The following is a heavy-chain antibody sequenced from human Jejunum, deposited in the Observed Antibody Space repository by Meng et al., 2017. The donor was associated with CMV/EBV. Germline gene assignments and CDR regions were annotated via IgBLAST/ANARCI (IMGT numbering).Heavy chain of an antibody. CDR2: INPSGGLT. CDR3: ARGQSTLWWYNIDY. J-gene: IGHJ4*02. Sequence: ASGYTFTTDYMHWVRQAPGQGLEWMGVINPSGGLTDYTQKFQGRVTVTRDTSTSTVYMDLSSLRSEDTAVYYCARGQSTLWWYNIDYWGQGTLVTVSS. D-gene: IGHD4-23*01. V-gene: IGHV1-46*01. CDR1: GYTFTTDY.